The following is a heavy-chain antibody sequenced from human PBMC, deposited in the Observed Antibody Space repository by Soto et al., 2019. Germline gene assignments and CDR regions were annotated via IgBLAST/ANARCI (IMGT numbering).Heavy chain of an antibody. V-gene: IGHV3-74*03. J-gene: IGHJ4*02. D-gene: IGHD3-16*01. CDR2: LSSDGFGA. Sequence: GESLRLSCAASGFSLSPYWMHWVRQVPGRGLEWVARLSSDGFGAAYADSVKGRFFISRDIARNTLSLQMNSLRADDTAVYYCARDLGGPDYWGRGTSVTVSS. CDR1: GFSLSPYW. CDR3: ARDLGGPDY.